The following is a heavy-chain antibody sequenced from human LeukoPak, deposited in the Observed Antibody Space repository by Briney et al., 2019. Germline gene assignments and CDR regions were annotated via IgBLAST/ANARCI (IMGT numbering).Heavy chain of an antibody. V-gene: IGHV4-34*01. Sequence: SETLSLTCAVSDESFSGYYWKWICQPPGRGLEWIGEINYSGSTQYHPSLKSRVSMPVDKSKKQVSLKLSSVTVADTAVYYCAREGRGGHNFDYWGQGTLAIVSS. CDR3: AREGRGGHNFDY. J-gene: IGHJ4*02. CDR1: DESFSGYY. CDR2: INYSGST. D-gene: IGHD2-15*01.